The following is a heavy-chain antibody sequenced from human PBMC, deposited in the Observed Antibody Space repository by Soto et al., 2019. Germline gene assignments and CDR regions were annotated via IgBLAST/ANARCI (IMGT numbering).Heavy chain of an antibody. CDR2: ISYDGSNK. CDR3: AKSPGLLYFYFDC. Sequence: PGGSLILSCAASGFPFSSYRMHWVRHAPGKGLEWVAVISYDGSNKYYADSVKGRFTISRDNSKNTLYLQMNSLRAEDTAVYYCAKSPGLLYFYFDCWGQGTLVTVSS. CDR1: GFPFSSYR. V-gene: IGHV3-30*18. D-gene: IGHD3-3*01. J-gene: IGHJ4*02.